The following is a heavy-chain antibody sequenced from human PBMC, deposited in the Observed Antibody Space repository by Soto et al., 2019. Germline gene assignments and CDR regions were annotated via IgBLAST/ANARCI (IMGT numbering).Heavy chain of an antibody. Sequence: ASVKVSCKASGYTFTSYDINWVRQATGQGLEWMGWMNPNSGNTGYAQKFQGRVTMTRNTSISTAYMELSSLRSEDTAVYYCATYYYDSSGYYPPYYYYGMDVWGQGTTVIVSS. CDR3: ATYYYDSSGYYPPYYYYGMDV. CDR1: GYTFTSYD. J-gene: IGHJ6*02. CDR2: MNPNSGNT. V-gene: IGHV1-8*01. D-gene: IGHD3-22*01.